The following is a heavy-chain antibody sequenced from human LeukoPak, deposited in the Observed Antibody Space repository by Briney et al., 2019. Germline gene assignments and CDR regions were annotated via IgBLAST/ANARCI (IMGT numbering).Heavy chain of an antibody. V-gene: IGHV4-39*01. J-gene: IGHJ6*03. D-gene: IGHD3-10*01. CDR3: ARRVGRWFGERAYYYNYMDV. CDR2: MSYGGTT. Sequence: SETLSLTCTVSGGSISTNTYYWGWIRQPPGKGLEWIGSMSYGGTTYYNPSLKSRVTISVDTSKNQFSLKLSSVTAADTAVYYCARRVGRWFGERAYYYNYMDVWGKGTTVTISS. CDR1: GGSISTNTYY.